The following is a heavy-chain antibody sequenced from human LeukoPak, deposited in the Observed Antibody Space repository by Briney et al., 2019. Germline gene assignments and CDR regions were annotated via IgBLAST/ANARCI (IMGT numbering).Heavy chain of an antibody. CDR2: ISTSGSST. V-gene: IGHV3-23*01. D-gene: IGHD3-10*01. Sequence: GGSLRLSCAASGFTFSTYAMSWVRQAPGKGLEWVSSISTSGSSTYYADSVKGRFTISRDNSKNTLFLQMNSLRAEDTAVYYCAKGDRGSGSYYYYMDVWGKGTTVTVSS. J-gene: IGHJ6*03. CDR3: AKGDRGSGSYYYYMDV. CDR1: GFTFSTYA.